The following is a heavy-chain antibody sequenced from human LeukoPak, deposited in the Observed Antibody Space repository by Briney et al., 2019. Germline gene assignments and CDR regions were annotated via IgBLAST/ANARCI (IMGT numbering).Heavy chain of an antibody. CDR1: GFTFSGYP. CDR2: ISDDGGRK. CDR3: VRGVYNNGNMNDY. J-gene: IGHJ4*02. V-gene: IGHV3-30*04. D-gene: IGHD5/OR15-5a*01. Sequence: GRSLRLSCVASGFTFSGYPMHWVRQTPGKGLDWVAIISDDGGRKFYADSVEGRFTISGDNSKNTLFLQMNSLRAEDTALYYCVRGVYNNGNMNDYWGQGTLVTVSS.